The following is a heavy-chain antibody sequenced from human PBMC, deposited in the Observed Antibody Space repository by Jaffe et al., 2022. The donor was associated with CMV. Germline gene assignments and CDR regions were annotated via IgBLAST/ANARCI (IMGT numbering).Heavy chain of an antibody. Sequence: QVHLVQSGAEVKRPGASVKVSCKASGYTFTGDYLHWVRQAPGQGFEWLGWINPNSGGTNYAQKFQGRVTMTRDTAISTVYMDLSSLTSDDTAVYYCATQQGGGRGGGYNWFDPWGQGTLVTVSS. V-gene: IGHV1-2*02. CDR2: INPNSGGT. D-gene: IGHD2-15*01. J-gene: IGHJ5*02. CDR1: GYTFTGDY. CDR3: ATQQGGGRGGGYNWFDP.